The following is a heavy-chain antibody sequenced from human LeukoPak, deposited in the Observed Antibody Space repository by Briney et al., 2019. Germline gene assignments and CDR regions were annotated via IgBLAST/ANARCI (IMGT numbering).Heavy chain of an antibody. D-gene: IGHD2-15*01. J-gene: IGHJ5*02. Sequence: GGSLRLSCAASGFTFSSYETNWVRQAPGKGLEWVSYISSTTNIRYYADSVKGRFTISRDNAKNSLYLQMHSLRAEDTALYYCTRDVGFRFDPWGQGTLVTVSS. CDR3: TRDVGFRFDP. CDR1: GFTFSSYE. V-gene: IGHV3-48*03. CDR2: ISSTTNIR.